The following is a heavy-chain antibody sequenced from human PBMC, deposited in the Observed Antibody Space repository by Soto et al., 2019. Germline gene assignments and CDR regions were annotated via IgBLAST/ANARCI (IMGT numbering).Heavy chain of an antibody. CDR1: GSTSRNHA. CDR3: AKDAISADASWRMDS. V-gene: IGHV3-23*01. Sequence: PGRPLRPPCAASGSTSRNHAMTWARHAPGKGRAWVGMLLRSGSSAYYADYVRGRFTISSYTSPNTSYLRVDHLTAEGTATYYCAKDAISADASWRMDSWGQGTVVTAPS. CDR2: LLRSGSSA. J-gene: IGHJ5*02. D-gene: IGHD2-8*01.